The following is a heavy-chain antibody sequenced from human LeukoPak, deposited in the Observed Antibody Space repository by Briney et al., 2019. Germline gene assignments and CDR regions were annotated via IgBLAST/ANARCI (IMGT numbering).Heavy chain of an antibody. CDR3: ARRGDAVVVSDDY. V-gene: IGHV4-39*01. Sequence: SETLSLTCTVSGGSISSSSYYWGWIRQPPGKGLEWIGSIYYSGSTYYNPSLKSRVTISVDTSKNQFSLKLSSVTAADTAVYYCARRGDAVVVSDDYWGQGTLVTVSS. D-gene: IGHD3-22*01. CDR1: GGSISSSSYY. CDR2: IYYSGST. J-gene: IGHJ4*02.